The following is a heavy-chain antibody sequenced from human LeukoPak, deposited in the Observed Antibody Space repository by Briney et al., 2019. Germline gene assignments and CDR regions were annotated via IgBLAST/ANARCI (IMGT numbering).Heavy chain of an antibody. CDR2: IIGDGSSV. Sequence: GGSLRLSCKASGFTFSDYWMHWVRQAPGKGPVWVSRIIGDGSSVSYVDSVKGRFIMSRDNAKNTLYLQMNSLRVEDTAVYYCVRDASYNMDVWGQGTTVTVSS. D-gene: IGHD4/OR15-4a*01. V-gene: IGHV3-74*01. CDR1: GFTFSDYW. CDR3: VRDASYNMDV. J-gene: IGHJ6*02.